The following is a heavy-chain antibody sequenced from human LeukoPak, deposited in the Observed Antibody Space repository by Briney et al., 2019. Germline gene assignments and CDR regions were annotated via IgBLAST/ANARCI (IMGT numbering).Heavy chain of an antibody. J-gene: IGHJ4*02. CDR1: GFTFDDYA. V-gene: IGHV3-23*01. D-gene: IGHD3-10*01. CDR2: ISGSGDST. Sequence: GRSLRLSCAASGFTFDDYAMHWVRQAPGKGLEWVSAISGSGDSTYYADSVKGRFTISRDNSRNTPYVQMNSLRAEDTAVYYCARVPYRYYGSGSFQFDYWGQGTLVTVSS. CDR3: ARVPYRYYGSGSFQFDY.